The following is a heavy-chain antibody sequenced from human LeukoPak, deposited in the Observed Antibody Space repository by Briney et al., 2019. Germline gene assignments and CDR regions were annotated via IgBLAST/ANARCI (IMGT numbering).Heavy chain of an antibody. V-gene: IGHV3-21*01. D-gene: IGHD4-17*01. CDR1: GFIFRTYS. J-gene: IGHJ1*01. CDR2: ISSSSKHM. Sequence: GGSLRLSCAASGFIFRTYSMNWVRQAPGKGLEWVSSISSSSKHMYYADSVKGRFSISRDDAKNSLFLQTNGLRAEDTAVYYCVRDMTTTTTCYLQHWGQGTLVTVSS. CDR3: VRDMTTTTTCYLQH.